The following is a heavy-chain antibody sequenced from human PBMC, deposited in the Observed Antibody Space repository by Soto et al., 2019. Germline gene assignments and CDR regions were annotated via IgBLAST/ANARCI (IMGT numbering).Heavy chain of an antibody. J-gene: IGHJ4*02. Sequence: QVQLVQSGAEVKKPGSSVKVSCKASGGTFSSYAISWVRQAPGQGLEWMGGIIPIFGTANYAQKFQGRVTITADESTSTADMELSSLRSEDTAVYYCASHPIAVADKGRFDYWCQGTLVTVSS. CDR3: ASHPIAVADKGRFDY. V-gene: IGHV1-69*01. CDR2: IIPIFGTA. D-gene: IGHD6-19*01. CDR1: GGTFSSYA.